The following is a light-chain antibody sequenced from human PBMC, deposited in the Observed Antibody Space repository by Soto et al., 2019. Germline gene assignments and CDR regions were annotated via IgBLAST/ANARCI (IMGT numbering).Light chain of an antibody. Sequence: DIQMTQSPSSLSASVGDRVTITCRASQSVSTYLNWYQQKPGKAPNLLIYAASSLQSGVPSRFSGGGSGTDFILTISSLQYEDFASYYCEQYNSYLPFGQGTKV. CDR1: QSVSTY. CDR2: AAS. J-gene: IGKJ1*01. CDR3: EQYNSYLP. V-gene: IGKV1-39*01.